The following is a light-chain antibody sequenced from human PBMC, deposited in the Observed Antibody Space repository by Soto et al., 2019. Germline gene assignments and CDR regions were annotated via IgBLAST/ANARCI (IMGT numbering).Light chain of an antibody. CDR2: SNN. J-gene: IGLJ1*01. Sequence: QSVLTQPPSASGTPGQRVTISCSGSSSNIGSNTVNWYQQLPGTAPQLLIYSNNQRPSGVPDRFSGSKSGTSASLAISGLQSEDEADYYCAAWDDSLNGPFGTGTKVTVL. CDR3: AAWDDSLNGP. CDR1: SSNIGSNT. V-gene: IGLV1-44*01.